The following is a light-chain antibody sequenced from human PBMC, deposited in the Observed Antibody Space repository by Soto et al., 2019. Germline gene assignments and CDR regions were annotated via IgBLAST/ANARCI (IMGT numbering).Light chain of an antibody. Sequence: EIVLTQSPATLSLSPGERATLSCRASQSVSSYLAWYQQKPGQAPRPLIYDASNRATGIPARFSGSGSGTDFTLTISSLETEDFAVYYCQQRSNWPRTFGQGTKVDIK. V-gene: IGKV3-11*01. CDR1: QSVSSY. J-gene: IGKJ1*01. CDR3: QQRSNWPRT. CDR2: DAS.